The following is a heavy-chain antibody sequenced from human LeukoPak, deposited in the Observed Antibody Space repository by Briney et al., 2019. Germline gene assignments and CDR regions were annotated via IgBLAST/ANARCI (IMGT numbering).Heavy chain of an antibody. J-gene: IGHJ4*02. Sequence: QAGGSVRLSCAASGFTFSNSWMHWVRQAPGKGLVWVSRINSDGSITNYADSVKGRFTISRDSAKNTLYLQLNSLRAEDTAVYYCARGGNYYFDYWGQGTLVTVSS. V-gene: IGHV3-74*01. D-gene: IGHD1-7*01. CDR1: GFTFSNSW. CDR2: INSDGSIT. CDR3: ARGGNYYFDY.